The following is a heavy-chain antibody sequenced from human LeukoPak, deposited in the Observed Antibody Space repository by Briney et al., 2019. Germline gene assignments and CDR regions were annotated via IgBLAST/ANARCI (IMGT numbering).Heavy chain of an antibody. D-gene: IGHD3-9*01. CDR2: INHSGST. V-gene: IGHV4-34*01. CDR3: ARKLVLRYSRGYFDY. J-gene: IGHJ4*02. Sequence: SETLSLTCAVYGGSFSGYYWSWIRQPPGKGLEWIGEINHSGSTNYNPSLMSRVTISVDTSKNQFSLKLSSVTAADTAVYYCARKLVLRYSRGYFDYWGQGTLVTVSS. CDR1: GGSFSGYY.